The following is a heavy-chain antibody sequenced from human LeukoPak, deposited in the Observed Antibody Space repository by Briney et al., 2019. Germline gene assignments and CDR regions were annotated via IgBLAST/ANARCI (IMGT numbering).Heavy chain of an antibody. CDR2: IYYSWST. D-gene: IGHD4-17*01. Sequence: PSETLSLTCTVSGGSISSSSYYWGWIRQPPGKGLEWIGSIYYSWSTYYNPSLKSRVTISVDTSKNQFSLKLSSVTAADTAVYDCATVTTQGGAFDIWGQGTMVTVSS. V-gene: IGHV4-39*01. CDR3: ATVTTQGGAFDI. J-gene: IGHJ3*02. CDR1: GGSISSSSYY.